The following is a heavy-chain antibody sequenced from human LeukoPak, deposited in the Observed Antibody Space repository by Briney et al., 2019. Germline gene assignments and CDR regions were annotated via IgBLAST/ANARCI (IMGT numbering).Heavy chain of an antibody. Sequence: GGSLRLSCAASGFTFSSYAMSWLRQAPGKGLEWVSAISGSGGSTYYADSVKGRLTISRDNSKNTLYLQMNSLRAEDTAVYYCTRHDPAKYFDYWGQGTLVTVSS. CDR2: ISGSGGST. CDR3: TRHDPAKYFDY. V-gene: IGHV3-23*01. J-gene: IGHJ4*02. CDR1: GFTFSSYA. D-gene: IGHD2-2*01.